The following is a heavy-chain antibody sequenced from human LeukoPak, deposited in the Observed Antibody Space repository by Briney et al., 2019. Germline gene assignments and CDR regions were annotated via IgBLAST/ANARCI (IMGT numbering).Heavy chain of an antibody. J-gene: IGHJ4*02. Sequence: GESLKISCKGSGYSFTSSWIGWVRQMPGKSLEWMGTIYPGDSDTRYSPSFQGQVTISADKSISTAYLQWSSLKASDTAMYYCAIYSDTYYFDHWGQGTLVTVSS. V-gene: IGHV5-51*01. CDR3: AIYSDTYYFDH. CDR1: GYSFTSSW. CDR2: IYPGDSDT. D-gene: IGHD1-26*01.